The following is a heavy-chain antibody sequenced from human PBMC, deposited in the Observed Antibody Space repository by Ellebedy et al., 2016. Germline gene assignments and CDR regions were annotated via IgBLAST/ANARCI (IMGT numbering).Heavy chain of an antibody. Sequence: GGSLRLSCAASGFTFSTYGMHWVRQAPGKALEWVAVIWYDGSNEYYADSVKGRFTISRDNSKNTLYLQMNSLRGEDTAVYYCAKDQWLGASYFDYWGQGTLVTVSS. CDR3: AKDQWLGASYFDY. V-gene: IGHV3-33*06. J-gene: IGHJ4*02. D-gene: IGHD6-19*01. CDR2: IWYDGSNE. CDR1: GFTFSTYG.